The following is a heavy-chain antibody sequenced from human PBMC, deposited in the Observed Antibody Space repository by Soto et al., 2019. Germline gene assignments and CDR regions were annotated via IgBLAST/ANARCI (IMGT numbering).Heavy chain of an antibody. CDR3: ARDAAAGPDAFDI. CDR2: ISAYNGNT. V-gene: IGHV1-18*01. D-gene: IGHD6-13*01. CDR1: GYSFTSYG. Sequence: ASVKVSCKASGYSFTSYGISWGRQAPGQGREWMGWISAYNGNTNYAQKLQGRVTMTTDTSTSAAYMELRSLRSDDTAGYYCARDAAAGPDAFDIWGQGTMVTASS. J-gene: IGHJ3*02.